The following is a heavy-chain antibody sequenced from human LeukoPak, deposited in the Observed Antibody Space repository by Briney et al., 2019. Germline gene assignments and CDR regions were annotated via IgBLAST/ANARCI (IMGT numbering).Heavy chain of an antibody. CDR2: INHSGST. CDR3: ARFDYSSSFDY. Sequence: SETLSLTCAVYGGSFSGYYWSWIRQPPGKGLEWIGEINHSGSTNYNPSLKSRVTISVDTSKNQFSLKLSSVTAADTAVYYCARFDYSSSFDYWGQGTLVTVSS. CDR1: GGSFSGYY. D-gene: IGHD6-13*01. J-gene: IGHJ4*02. V-gene: IGHV4-34*01.